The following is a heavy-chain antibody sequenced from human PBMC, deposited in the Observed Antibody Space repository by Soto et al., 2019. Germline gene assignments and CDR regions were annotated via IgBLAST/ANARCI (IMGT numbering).Heavy chain of an antibody. V-gene: IGHV5-51*01. J-gene: IGHJ6*02. D-gene: IGHD6-19*01. Sequence: GESLKISCXGSGYSFTSYWIGWVRQMPGKGLEWMGIIYPGDSDTRYSPSFQGQVTISADKSISTAYLQWSSLKASDTAMYYCARGIVAGYYYYYGMDVWGQGTTVTVSS. CDR3: ARGIVAGYYYYYGMDV. CDR1: GYSFTSYW. CDR2: IYPGDSDT.